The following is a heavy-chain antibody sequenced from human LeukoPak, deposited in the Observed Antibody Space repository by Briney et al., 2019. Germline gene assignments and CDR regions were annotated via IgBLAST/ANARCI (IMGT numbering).Heavy chain of an antibody. D-gene: IGHD5-12*01. V-gene: IGHV3-23*01. CDR3: AKFGRDGYNLGY. J-gene: IGHJ4*02. Sequence: GGSLRLSCAASGFTFSSYAMSWVRQAPGKELEWVSAISGSGGSTYYADSVKGWFTISRDNSKNTLYLQMNSLRAEDTAVYYCAKFGRDGYNLGYWGQGTLVTVSS. CDR1: GFTFSSYA. CDR2: ISGSGGST.